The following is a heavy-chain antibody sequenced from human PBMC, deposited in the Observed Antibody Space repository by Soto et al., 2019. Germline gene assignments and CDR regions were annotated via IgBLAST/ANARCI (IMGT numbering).Heavy chain of an antibody. Sequence: SCAASGYTFTNNDVSWVRQSTGQGLDWMGWMNPGSGDTGYAQKFQGRVTMTRDISIATAYMELNSLTSEDTAIYYCARMESFGSLNWFDPWGQGTLVTVSS. CDR1: GYTFTNND. D-gene: IGHD5-18*01. J-gene: IGHJ5*02. V-gene: IGHV1-8*02. CDR3: ARMESFGSLNWFDP. CDR2: MNPGSGDT.